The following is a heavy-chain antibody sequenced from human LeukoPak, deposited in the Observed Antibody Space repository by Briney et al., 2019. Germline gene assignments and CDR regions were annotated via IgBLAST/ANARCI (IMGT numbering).Heavy chain of an antibody. V-gene: IGHV4-34*01. CDR3: ARGGYYFLY. CDR1: GGSFSGYY. CDR2: INHSGST. D-gene: IGHD6-13*01. Sequence: SETLSLTCAVYGGSFSGYYWSWIRQPPGKGLEWIGEINHSGSTNYNPSLKSRVTISVDTSKNQFSLKLSSVTAADTAVYYCARGGYYFLYWGQGTLVTVSS. J-gene: IGHJ4*02.